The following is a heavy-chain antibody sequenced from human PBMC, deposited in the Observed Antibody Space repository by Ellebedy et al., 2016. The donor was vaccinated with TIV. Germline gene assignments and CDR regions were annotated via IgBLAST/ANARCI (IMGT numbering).Heavy chain of an antibody. D-gene: IGHD5-12*01. Sequence: AASVKVSCKASGYTFTSYDINWVRQATGQGLEWMGWMNPNSGNTGYAQKFQGRVTITADRSTNIVYLELSSLRSEDTAVYYCARWGPYSGTFQGPFDFWGQGVVVTVSS. CDR2: MNPNSGNT. CDR3: ARWGPYSGTFQGPFDF. CDR1: GYTFTSYD. V-gene: IGHV1-8*01. J-gene: IGHJ4*02.